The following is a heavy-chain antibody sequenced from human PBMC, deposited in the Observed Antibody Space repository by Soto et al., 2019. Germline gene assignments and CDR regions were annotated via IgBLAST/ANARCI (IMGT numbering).Heavy chain of an antibody. J-gene: IGHJ6*02. Sequence: GGSLRLSCAASGFTFSSYSMHWVRQAPGKGLEWVAVISYDGSNKYYADSVKGRFTISRDNSKNTLYLQMNSLRAEDTAVYYCAKAHESFVGMDVWGQGTTVTVSS. D-gene: IGHD3-3*01. CDR1: GFTFSSYS. CDR3: AKAHESFVGMDV. CDR2: ISYDGSNK. V-gene: IGHV3-30*18.